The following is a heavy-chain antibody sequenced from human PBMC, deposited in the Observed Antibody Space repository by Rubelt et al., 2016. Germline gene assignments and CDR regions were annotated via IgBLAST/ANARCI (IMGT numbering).Heavy chain of an antibody. Sequence: QVQLQQWGAGLLKPSETLSLTCAVYGGSFSGYYWSWIRQPPGKGLEWIGEINHSGSTNYNPSLKSRATISVDTSKNQFSLKLSSVTAADTAGYYCARHPTALDIYYFDYWGQGTLVTVSS. D-gene: IGHD5-18*01. J-gene: IGHJ4*02. V-gene: IGHV4-34*01. CDR1: GGSFSGYY. CDR2: INHSGST. CDR3: ARHPTALDIYYFDY.